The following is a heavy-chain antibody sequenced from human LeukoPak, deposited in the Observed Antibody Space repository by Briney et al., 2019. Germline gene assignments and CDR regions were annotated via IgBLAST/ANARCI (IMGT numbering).Heavy chain of an antibody. V-gene: IGHV4-59*08. Sequence: SDTLSLTCNVSGGSISGYHWSWIRQPPGKGLEWIGYIYYSGTTNYNPSLKSRVTMSVDTSNNHLSLRLTSVTAADTALYYCARHSYNYYGLDVWGQGTTITVSS. J-gene: IGHJ6*02. CDR2: IYYSGTT. CDR3: ARHSYNYYGLDV. CDR1: GGSISGYH.